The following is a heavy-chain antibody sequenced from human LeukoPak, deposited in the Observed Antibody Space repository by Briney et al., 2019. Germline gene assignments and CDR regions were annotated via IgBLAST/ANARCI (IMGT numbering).Heavy chain of an antibody. CDR3: ARGPYYDFWSGYYGRVDTAMAFDY. CDR2: INHISGT. Sequence: SETLSITCADYGGSFSGYYCSLIRQPPRKRLELIGVINHISGTNYNPSLKSRVTISVDTSKNQFSLKLSSVTAADTAVYYCARGPYYDFWSGYYGRVDTAMAFDYWGQGTLVTVSS. V-gene: IGHV4-34*01. J-gene: IGHJ4*02. D-gene: IGHD3-3*01. CDR1: GGSFSGYY.